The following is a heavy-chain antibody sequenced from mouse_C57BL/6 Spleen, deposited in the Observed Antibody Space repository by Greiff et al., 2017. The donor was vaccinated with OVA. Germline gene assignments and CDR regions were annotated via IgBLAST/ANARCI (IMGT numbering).Heavy chain of an antibody. V-gene: IGHV5-17*01. CDR3: ARNRLLYSYYFDD. CDR1: GFTFSDYG. Sequence: EVKLVESGGGLVKPGGSLKLSCAASGFTFSDYGMHWVRQAPEKGLEWVAYISSGSSTIYYADTVKGRFTISRDNAKNTLFLQMTSLRAEDTAMYYCARNRLLYSYYFDDWGQGTTLTVSS. D-gene: IGHD1-2*01. J-gene: IGHJ2*01. CDR2: ISSGSSTI.